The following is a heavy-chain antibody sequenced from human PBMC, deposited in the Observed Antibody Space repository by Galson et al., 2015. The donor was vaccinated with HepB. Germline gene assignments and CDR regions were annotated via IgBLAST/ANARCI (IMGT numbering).Heavy chain of an antibody. CDR2: IGTAGDT. CDR3: ARGFRHPAGRKNIVVVPGTPWDYGMDV. D-gene: IGHD2-2*01. J-gene: IGHJ6*02. V-gene: IGHV3-13*01. CDR1: GFTFSSYD. Sequence: SLRLSCAASGFTFSSYDMHWVRQATGKGLEWVSAIGTAGDTYYPGSVKGRFTISRENAKNSLYLQMNSLRAGDTAVYYCARGFRHPAGRKNIVVVPGTPWDYGMDVWGQGTTVTVSS.